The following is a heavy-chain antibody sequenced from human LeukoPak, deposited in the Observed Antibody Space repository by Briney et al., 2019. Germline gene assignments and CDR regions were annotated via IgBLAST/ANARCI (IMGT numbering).Heavy chain of an antibody. Sequence: PSETLSLTCSVSDDSITMYYWTWIRQPPGKGLEWIGYVDHTGSTNFNPSLNGRVSISRDTTNNLFSLRLRSVTAADTAVYYCARTSEGYCSGGNCWDYYYYMDVWGKGTTVTVSS. V-gene: IGHV4-59*01. CDR2: VDHTGST. CDR1: DDSITMYY. J-gene: IGHJ6*03. CDR3: ARTSEGYCSGGNCWDYYYYMDV. D-gene: IGHD2-15*01.